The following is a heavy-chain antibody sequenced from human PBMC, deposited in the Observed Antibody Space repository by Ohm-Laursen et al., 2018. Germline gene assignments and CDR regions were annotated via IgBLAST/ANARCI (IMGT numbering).Heavy chain of an antibody. CDR2: INPNSGGT. CDR3: ARDLWARYALDI. D-gene: IGHD3-16*01. J-gene: IGHJ3*02. V-gene: IGHV1-2*02. Sequence: ASVKVSCQASGYTFTGYYMHWVRQAPGQGLEWMGWINPNSGGTNYAQKFQGRVTMTRDTSISTAYMELSRLRSDDTAVYYCARDLWARYALDIWGQGTMVTVSS. CDR1: GYTFTGYY.